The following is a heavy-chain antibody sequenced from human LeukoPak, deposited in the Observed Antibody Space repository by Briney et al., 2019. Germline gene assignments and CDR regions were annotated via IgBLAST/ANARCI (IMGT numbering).Heavy chain of an antibody. CDR3: ARSPIYGDPFDY. CDR2: IYYSGST. V-gene: IGHV4-59*06. J-gene: IGHJ4*02. D-gene: IGHD4-17*01. CDR1: GASIGTYY. Sequence: SETLSLTCAVSGASIGTYYWSWIRQPPGKGLEWIGYIYYSGSTYYNPSLKSRVTISVDTSKNQFSLKLSSVTAADTAVYYCARSPIYGDPFDYWGQGTLVTVSS.